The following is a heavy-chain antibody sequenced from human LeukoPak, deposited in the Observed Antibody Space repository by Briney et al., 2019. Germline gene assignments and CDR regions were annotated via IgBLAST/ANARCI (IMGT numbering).Heavy chain of an antibody. D-gene: IGHD6-13*01. CDR2: IRSKADSYTT. V-gene: IGHV3-73*01. CDR1: GFTFSGSA. CDR3: RAAADLNDY. Sequence: GGSLRLSCAASGFTFSGSAMHWVPQASGEGLEWLGRIRSKADSYTTAYAASVKGRFIVSRDDSKNTAYLQMNSLKAEDTAVYYCRAAADLNDYWGQGTLVTVSS. J-gene: IGHJ4*02.